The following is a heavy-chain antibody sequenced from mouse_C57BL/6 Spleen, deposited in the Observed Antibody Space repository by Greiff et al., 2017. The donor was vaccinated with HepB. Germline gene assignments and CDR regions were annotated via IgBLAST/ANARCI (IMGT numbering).Heavy chain of an antibody. V-gene: IGHV1-69*01. D-gene: IGHD1-1*01. J-gene: IGHJ3*01. CDR3: ARSPYGSSPWFAY. CDR2: IDPSDSYT. CDR1: GYTFTSYW. Sequence: QVQLQQPGAELVMPGASVKLSCKASGYTFTSYWMHWVKQRPGQGLEWIGEIDPSDSYTNYNQKFKGKSTLTVDKSSSTAYMQLSSLTSEDSAVYYCARSPYGSSPWFAYWGQGTLVTVSA.